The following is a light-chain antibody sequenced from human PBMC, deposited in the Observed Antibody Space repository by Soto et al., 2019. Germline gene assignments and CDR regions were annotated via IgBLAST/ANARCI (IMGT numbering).Light chain of an antibody. J-gene: IGKJ4*01. CDR2: DTS. Sequence: EIVMTQSPATLSVSPGERATLSCRASQSVSNKLAWYQQKPGQAPRLVIYDTSTRATGVPTRFSRSRSGAELTLTINRLKSEDFAVYYCQPYNKWPLTFGGGTK. V-gene: IGKV3-15*01. CDR1: QSVSNK. CDR3: QPYNKWPLT.